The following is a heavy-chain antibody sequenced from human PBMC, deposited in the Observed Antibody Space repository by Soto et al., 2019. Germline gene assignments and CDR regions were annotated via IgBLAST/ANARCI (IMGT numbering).Heavy chain of an antibody. V-gene: IGHV4-39*07. CDR2: INYSGST. CDR1: GGSISSGGYY. CDR3: ARFRVSYGTSFFDY. D-gene: IGHD2-2*01. J-gene: IGHJ4*02. Sequence: SETLSLTCTVSGGSISSGGYYWSWIRQHPGKGLEWIGEINYSGSTNYNPSLKSRVTISVVTSKNQFSLKLSSVTAADTAVYYCARFRVSYGTSFFDYWGQGTLVTVSS.